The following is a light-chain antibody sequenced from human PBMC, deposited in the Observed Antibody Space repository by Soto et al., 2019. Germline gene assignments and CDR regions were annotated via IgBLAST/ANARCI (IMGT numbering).Light chain of an antibody. Sequence: QSSLTQPPSASGSPGQSVTISCTGTSSDVGAYNYVSWYRQHPGKAPKLLIFEVNSRPSGVPDRFSGSKSGNTASLTVSGLQAEDESHYYCSSYAGSNTWVFGGGTKLTVL. CDR1: SSDVGAYNY. J-gene: IGLJ3*02. CDR3: SSYAGSNTWV. CDR2: EVN. V-gene: IGLV2-8*01.